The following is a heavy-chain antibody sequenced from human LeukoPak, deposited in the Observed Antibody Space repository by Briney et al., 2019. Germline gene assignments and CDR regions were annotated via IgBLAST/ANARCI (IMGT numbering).Heavy chain of an antibody. D-gene: IGHD3-3*01. CDR1: GFTFSSYA. Sequence: GGSLRLSCAASGFTFSSYAMSWVRQAPGKGLEWVSAINGSGGSTYYADSVKGRFTISRDNAKNSLYLQMNSLRAEDTAVYYCARDNGDFWSGYLDNWGQGTLVTVSS. V-gene: IGHV3-23*01. CDR2: INGSGGST. CDR3: ARDNGDFWSGYLDN. J-gene: IGHJ4*02.